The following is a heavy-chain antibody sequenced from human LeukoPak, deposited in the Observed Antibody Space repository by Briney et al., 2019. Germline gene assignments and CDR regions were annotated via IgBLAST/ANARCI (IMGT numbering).Heavy chain of an antibody. V-gene: IGHV3-23*01. CDR1: GFTFSSYA. D-gene: IGHD6-13*01. Sequence: SGGSLRLSCAASGFTFSSYAMSWVRQAPGKGLEWVSAISGSGGSTYYADSVKGRFTISRDNAKNSLYLQMNSLRAEDTAVYYCARVGSRSAAGMYYFDYWGQGTLVTVSS. CDR2: ISGSGGST. J-gene: IGHJ4*02. CDR3: ARVGSRSAAGMYYFDY.